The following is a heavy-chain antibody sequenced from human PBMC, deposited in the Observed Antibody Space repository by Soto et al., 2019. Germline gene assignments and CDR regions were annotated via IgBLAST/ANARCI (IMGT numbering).Heavy chain of an antibody. Sequence: GESLKISCKGSGYSFTSYWIVWVRQMPGKGPEWMGIIYPGDSDTRYSPSFQGQVTISADKSISTAYLQWSSLKASDTAMYYCARRTGTTGYYYGMDVWGQGTTVTVSS. D-gene: IGHD1-7*01. J-gene: IGHJ6*02. V-gene: IGHV5-51*01. CDR1: GYSFTSYW. CDR3: ARRTGTTGYYYGMDV. CDR2: IYPGDSDT.